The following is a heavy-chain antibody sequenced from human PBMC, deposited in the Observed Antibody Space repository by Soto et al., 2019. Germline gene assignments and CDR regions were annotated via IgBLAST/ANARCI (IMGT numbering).Heavy chain of an antibody. V-gene: IGHV3-33*01. CDR1: GFTFSSYG. D-gene: IGHD4-4*01. CDR2: IWYDGSNK. Sequence: GGSLRLSCAASGFTFSSYGMHWVRQAPGKGLEWVAVIWYDGSNKYYADSVKGRFTISRENSKNTLYLQMNGLRAEDTAVYYCARDLSNYGPGGMDVWGQGTTVTVSS. CDR3: ARDLSNYGPGGMDV. J-gene: IGHJ6*02.